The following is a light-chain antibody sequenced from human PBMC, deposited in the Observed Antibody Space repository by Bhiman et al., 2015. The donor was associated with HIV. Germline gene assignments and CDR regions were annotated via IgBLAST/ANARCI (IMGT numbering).Light chain of an antibody. CDR1: SSNIGAGYD. CDR3: QSYDSTLSASV. Sequence: QPVLTQPPSVSGAPGQRVTISCTGSSSNIGAGYDVHWYQQLPGKAPKLLIFGNNNRPSGVPERFSGSKSAASASLAITGLQIEDEADYYCQSYDSTLSASVFGTGTMVTAL. V-gene: IGLV1-40*01. J-gene: IGLJ1*01. CDR2: GNN.